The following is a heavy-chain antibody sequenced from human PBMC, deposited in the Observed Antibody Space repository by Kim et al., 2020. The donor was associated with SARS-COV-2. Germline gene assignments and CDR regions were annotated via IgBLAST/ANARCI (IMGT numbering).Heavy chain of an antibody. Sequence: RKFRGRVTITADEATSTAYMELSSLRSEDTAVYYCAREFGSNYYYYGMDVWGQGTTVTVSS. V-gene: IGHV1-69*01. D-gene: IGHD3-10*01. J-gene: IGHJ6*02. CDR3: AREFGSNYYYYGMDV.